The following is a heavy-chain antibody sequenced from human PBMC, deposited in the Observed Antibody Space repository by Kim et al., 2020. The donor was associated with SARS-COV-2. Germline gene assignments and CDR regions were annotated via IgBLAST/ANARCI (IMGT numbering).Heavy chain of an antibody. CDR1: GFTFSNYA. J-gene: IGHJ4*02. CDR2: ISGSGGTT. D-gene: IGHD2-21*01. V-gene: IGHV3-23*01. Sequence: GGSLRLSCAASGFTFSNYAMSWVRQAPGKGLEWVSGISGSGGTTYNAYSVKGRFTISRDNSKNTLYLQMNSLRAEDTAVYYCAKVHNTDCGGDCSLDYWGQGTLVTVSS. CDR3: AKVHNTDCGGDCSLDY.